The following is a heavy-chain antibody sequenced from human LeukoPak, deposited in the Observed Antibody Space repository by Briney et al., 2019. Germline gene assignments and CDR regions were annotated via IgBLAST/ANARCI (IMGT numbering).Heavy chain of an antibody. V-gene: IGHV4-4*07. CDR3: ARDSGTTGEVKFDP. CDR1: GCTFSSYY. J-gene: IGHJ5*02. D-gene: IGHD3-10*01. CDR2: IYTSGST. Sequence: WETLSLTCTVSGCTFSSYYMSWVRQPAGKGLEWIGRIYTSGSTNYNPALKSRVTMSVDTSKNQFSLKLSSVTAADTGVYSCARDSGTTGEVKFDPWGRGTLVTVSS.